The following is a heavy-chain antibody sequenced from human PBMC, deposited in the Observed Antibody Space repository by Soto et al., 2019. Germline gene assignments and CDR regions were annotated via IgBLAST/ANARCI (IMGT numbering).Heavy chain of an antibody. J-gene: IGHJ4*02. CDR2: IYYSGST. CDR1: GGPISSGDYY. Sequence: QVQLRESGPGLVKPSQTLSLTCTVSGGPISSGDYYWSWIAHPSGKGLELIGYIYYSGSTYYNTSFKSRVTISVDTSKNQSSLKLSSVTAADTAVYYCARLVAATLGFDYWGQGTLVTVSS. CDR3: ARLVAATLGFDY. D-gene: IGHD2-15*01. V-gene: IGHV4-30-4*01.